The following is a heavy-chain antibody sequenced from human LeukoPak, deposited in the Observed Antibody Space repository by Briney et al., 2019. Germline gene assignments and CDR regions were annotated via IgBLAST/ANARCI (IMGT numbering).Heavy chain of an antibody. CDR1: GYSISSGYY. CDR3: ARDFIAVAGTPDY. J-gene: IGHJ4*02. Sequence: SETLSLTCAVSGYSISSGYYWGWIRQPPGRRLEWIGSIFHSGGTYYNPSLKSRVTISVDTSKNQFSLKLSSVTAADTAVYYCARDFIAVAGTPDYWGQGTLVTVSS. CDR2: IFHSGGT. D-gene: IGHD6-19*01. V-gene: IGHV4-38-2*02.